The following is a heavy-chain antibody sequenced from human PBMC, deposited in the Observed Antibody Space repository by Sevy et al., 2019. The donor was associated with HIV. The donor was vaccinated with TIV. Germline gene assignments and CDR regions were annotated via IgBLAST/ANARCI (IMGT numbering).Heavy chain of an antibody. CDR3: AREEYYDYIWGAWDYYYYGMDV. J-gene: IGHJ6*02. D-gene: IGHD3-16*01. CDR2: INSDGSST. V-gene: IGHV3-74*01. CDR1: GFTFSSYW. Sequence: GGSLRLSCAASGFTFSSYWMHWVRQAPGKGLVWVSRINSDGSSTSYADSVKGRFTISRDNAKNTLYLQMNSLRAEDTDVYYCAREEYYDYIWGAWDYYYYGMDVWGQGTTVTVSS.